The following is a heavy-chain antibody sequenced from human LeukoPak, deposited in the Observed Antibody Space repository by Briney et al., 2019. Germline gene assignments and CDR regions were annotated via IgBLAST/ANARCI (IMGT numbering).Heavy chain of an antibody. Sequence: PSGTLSLTCAVSGGSISSSNWWSWVRQPPGKGLEWIGEIYHSGSTNYNPSLKSRVTISVDKSKNQFSLKLSSVTAADTAVYYCARGAVAGYYYYYMDVWGKGTTVTVSS. J-gene: IGHJ6*03. V-gene: IGHV4-4*02. D-gene: IGHD6-19*01. CDR3: ARGAVAGYYYYYMDV. CDR1: GGSISSSNW. CDR2: IYHSGST.